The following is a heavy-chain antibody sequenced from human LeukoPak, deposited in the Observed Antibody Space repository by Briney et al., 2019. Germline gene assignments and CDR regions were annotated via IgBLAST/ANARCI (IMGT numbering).Heavy chain of an antibody. CDR3: ARASIAAAGPIFDY. J-gene: IGHJ4*02. V-gene: IGHV4-59*08. CDR1: GGSISSYY. D-gene: IGHD6-13*01. Sequence: SETLSLICTVSGGSISSYYWSWIRQPPGKGLEWIGDIYYSGSTNYNPSLKSRVTISVDTSKNQFSLKLSSVTAADTAVYYCARASIAAAGPIFDYWGQGTLVTVSS. CDR2: IYYSGST.